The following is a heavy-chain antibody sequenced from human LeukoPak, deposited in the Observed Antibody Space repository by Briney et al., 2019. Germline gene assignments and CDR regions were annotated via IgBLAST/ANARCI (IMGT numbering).Heavy chain of an antibody. CDR3: ARAVITGTKFDY. CDR2: VPGRGGST. CDR1: GFAFSSYA. D-gene: IGHD1-7*01. V-gene: IGHV3-23*01. J-gene: IGHJ4*02. Sequence: GGSLRLSCAASGFAFSSYAMNWVRQAPGKGLEWVSTVPGRGGSTYYADSLKGRFTISRDNAKNSLYLQMNSLRAEDTAVYYCARAVITGTKFDYWGQGTLVTVSS.